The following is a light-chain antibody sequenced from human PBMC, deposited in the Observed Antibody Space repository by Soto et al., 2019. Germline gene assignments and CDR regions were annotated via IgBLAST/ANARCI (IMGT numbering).Light chain of an antibody. J-gene: IGKJ4*01. CDR3: QQYNNWPCT. V-gene: IGKV3-15*01. CDR1: QSVSSN. Sequence: EIVMTQSPATLSLSPGERATLSCRASQSVSSNLASYQQKPGQAPRLLLYGASTRATGIPARFSGSGSGTEFTLTISSLQSEDFAVYYCQQYNNWPCTFGGGTKVEIK. CDR2: GAS.